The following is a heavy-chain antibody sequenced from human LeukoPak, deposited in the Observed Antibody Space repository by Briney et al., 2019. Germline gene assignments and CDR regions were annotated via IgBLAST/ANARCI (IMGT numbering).Heavy chain of an antibody. D-gene: IGHD1-1*01. CDR2: ISGSGGST. CDR3: AKDGRRIRSLCDY. V-gene: IGHV3-23*01. CDR1: GFTFSSYD. J-gene: IGHJ4*02. Sequence: GGSLRLSCAASGFTFSSYDMSWVRQAPGKGLEWVSAISGSGGSTYYADSVKGRFTISRDNSKSTLYLQMNSLRAEDTAVYYCAKDGRRIRSLCDYWGQGTLVTVSS.